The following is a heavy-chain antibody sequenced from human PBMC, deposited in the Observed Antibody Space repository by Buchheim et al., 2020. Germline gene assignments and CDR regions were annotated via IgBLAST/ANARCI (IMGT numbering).Heavy chain of an antibody. CDR3: ARGYSYGSYIDY. CDR2: ISSYNGKT. D-gene: IGHD3-10*01. Sequence: QVQLVQSGPEVKKPGASVRVSCTTSGYTFSSSGISWVRQAPGQGLEWMGWISSYNGKTFYSENFQGRVTLTMDTSTNTADMELGSLRFDDTAIYYCARGYSYGSYIDYWGQGTL. J-gene: IGHJ4*02. V-gene: IGHV1-18*01. CDR1: GYTFSSSG.